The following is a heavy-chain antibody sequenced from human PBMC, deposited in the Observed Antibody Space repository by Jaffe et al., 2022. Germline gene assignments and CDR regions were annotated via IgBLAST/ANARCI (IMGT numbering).Heavy chain of an antibody. D-gene: IGHD1-26*01. Sequence: QVQLLQSGAEVKVPGSSVKVSCKTSGGSFSDSAVSWVRQAPGQGLEWMGGIIPLFGTPIYAQKFQARLTITADDSTGTTYMELSSLRSEDTAIYYCATGMTDDWEEMAVGAFAVWGQGTVVTVSS. V-gene: IGHV1-69*01. CDR3: ATGMTDDWEEMAVGAFAV. CDR2: IIPLFGTP. CDR1: GGSFSDSA. J-gene: IGHJ3*01.